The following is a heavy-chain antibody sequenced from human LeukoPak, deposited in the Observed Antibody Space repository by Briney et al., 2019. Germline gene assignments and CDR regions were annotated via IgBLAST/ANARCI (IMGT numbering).Heavy chain of an antibody. J-gene: IGHJ5*02. CDR1: GGSFSGYY. CDR3: AIMTGPFDP. CDR2: INHSGST. V-gene: IGHV4-34*01. Sequence: SETLSLTCAVYGGSFSGYYWSWIRQPPGKGLEWIGEINHSGSTNYNPSLKSRVTISVDTSKNQFSLKPSSVTAADTAVYYCAIMTGPFDPWGQGTLVTVSS. D-gene: IGHD3-9*01.